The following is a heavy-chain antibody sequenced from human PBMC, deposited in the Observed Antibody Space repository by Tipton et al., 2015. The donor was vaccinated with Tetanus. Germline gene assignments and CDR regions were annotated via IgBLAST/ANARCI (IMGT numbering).Heavy chain of an antibody. CDR1: GGSISSGGYS. J-gene: IGHJ4*02. CDR2: IYHSGST. D-gene: IGHD3-10*01. V-gene: IGHV4-30-2*01. Sequence: TLSLTCAVSGGSISSGGYSWSWIRQPPGKGLEWIGYIYHSGSTYYNPSLKSRVTISVDRSKNQFSLKLSSVTAADTAVYYCARGSSARVRGVQSLDYWGQGTLVTVSS. CDR3: ARGSSARVRGVQSLDY.